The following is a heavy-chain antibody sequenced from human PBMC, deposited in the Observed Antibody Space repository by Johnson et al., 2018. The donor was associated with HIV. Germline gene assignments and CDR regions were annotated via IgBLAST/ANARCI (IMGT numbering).Heavy chain of an antibody. CDR2: ISYDGTNK. V-gene: IGHV3-30-3*01. D-gene: IGHD6-19*01. J-gene: IGHJ3*02. CDR3: ARRASGWHAFDI. Sequence: QVQLVESGGGVVQPGRSLRLSCAASGFTFSYYAMHWVRQVPGKGLEWVAVISYDGTNKYYANSVKGRFTISRDNSKSTLYLQMNSLRVEDTAVYFCARRASGWHAFDIWGQGTMVTVSS. CDR1: GFTFSYYA.